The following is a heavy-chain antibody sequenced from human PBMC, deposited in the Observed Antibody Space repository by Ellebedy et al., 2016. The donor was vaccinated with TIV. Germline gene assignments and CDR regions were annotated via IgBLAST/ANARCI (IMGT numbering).Heavy chain of an antibody. V-gene: IGHV4-34*01. CDR1: GGSISSYY. Sequence: SETLSLTXTVSGGSISSYYSSWIRQPPGKGLEWMGEINHSGSTNYNPSLKSRVTISVDTSKNQFSLKLSSVTAADTAVYYCAVIETAAFDIWGQGTMVTVSS. CDR2: INHSGST. J-gene: IGHJ3*02. CDR3: AVIETAAFDI.